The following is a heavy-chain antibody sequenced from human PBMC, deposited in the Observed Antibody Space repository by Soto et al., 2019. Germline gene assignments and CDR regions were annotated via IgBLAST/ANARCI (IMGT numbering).Heavy chain of an antibody. J-gene: IGHJ5*02. CDR3: ARDRGYRYGSGWFDP. CDR1: GGSISSGGYS. V-gene: IGHV4-30-2*01. Sequence: SETLSLTCAVSGGSISSGGYSWSWIRQPPGKGLEWIGYIYHSGSTYYNPSLKSRVAISVDRSKNQFSLKLSSVTAADTAVYYCARDRGYRYGSGWFDPWGQGTLVTVSS. CDR2: IYHSGST. D-gene: IGHD5-18*01.